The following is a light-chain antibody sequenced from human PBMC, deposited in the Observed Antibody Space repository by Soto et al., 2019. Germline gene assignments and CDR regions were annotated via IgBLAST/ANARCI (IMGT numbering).Light chain of an antibody. CDR2: DAP. Sequence: EIVLTQSPGTLSLSPGERVTLSCRASQRISSTYLAWYQQTPGQAPRLLIYDAPSRATGIPDRFSGSGSGTDFTLTISRLEPEDFAVYYCQQYGSSPFTFGPGTKVDIK. CDR1: QRISSTY. V-gene: IGKV3-20*01. CDR3: QQYGSSPFT. J-gene: IGKJ3*01.